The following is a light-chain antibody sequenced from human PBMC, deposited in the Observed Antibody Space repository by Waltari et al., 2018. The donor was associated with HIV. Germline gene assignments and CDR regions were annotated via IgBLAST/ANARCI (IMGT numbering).Light chain of an antibody. V-gene: IGLV6-57*01. CDR2: KDD. CDR1: SGSIASNY. J-gene: IGLJ2*01. CDR3: QSYDNENPVL. Sequence: NFMLTQPHSVSESPGKTVTISCTSSSGSIASNYVQRYQQRPGSSPTTVIYKDDQRPSGVPDRFSGSIDSSSNSASLTISGLRTEDEADYYCQSYDNENPVLFGGGTKLTVL.